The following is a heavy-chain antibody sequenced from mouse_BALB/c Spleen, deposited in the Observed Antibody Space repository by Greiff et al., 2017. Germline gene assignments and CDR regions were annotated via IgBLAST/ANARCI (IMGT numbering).Heavy chain of an antibody. J-gene: IGHJ2*01. CDR3: ARSGWLMDFDY. CDR1: GYTFTSYY. D-gene: IGHD2-3*01. CDR2: IYPGNVNT. Sequence: QVQLQQSGPELVKPGASVRISCKASGYTFTSYYIHWVKQRPGQGLEWIGWIYPGNVNTKYNEKFKGKATLTADKSSCTAYMQLSSLTSEDSAVYFCARSGWLMDFDYWGQGTTLTVSS. V-gene: IGHV1S56*01.